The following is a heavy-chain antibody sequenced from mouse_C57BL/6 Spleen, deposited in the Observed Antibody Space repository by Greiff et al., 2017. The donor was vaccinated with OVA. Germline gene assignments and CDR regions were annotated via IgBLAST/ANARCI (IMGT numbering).Heavy chain of an antibody. Sequence: EVKLMESGGGLVKPGGSLKLSCAASGFTFSDYGMHWVRQAPEKGLEWVAYISSGSSTIYYADTVKGRFTISRANAKNTLFLQMTSLRSEDTAMYYCARRNYFDYWGQGTTLTVSS. CDR3: ARRNYFDY. CDR2: ISSGSSTI. CDR1: GFTFSDYG. V-gene: IGHV5-17*01. J-gene: IGHJ2*01.